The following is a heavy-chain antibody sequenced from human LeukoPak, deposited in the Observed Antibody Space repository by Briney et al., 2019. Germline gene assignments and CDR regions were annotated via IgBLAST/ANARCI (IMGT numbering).Heavy chain of an antibody. J-gene: IGHJ3*02. Sequence: ASVKVSCKASGYTFTSYGISWVRQAPGQGLEWMGWISAYNGNTNYAQKLQGRVTMTTDISTSTAYMELRSLRSDDTAVYYCATSYGILTGGGGAFDIWGQGTMVTVSS. CDR2: ISAYNGNT. CDR3: ATSYGILTGGGGAFDI. CDR1: GYTFTSYG. V-gene: IGHV1-18*01. D-gene: IGHD3-9*01.